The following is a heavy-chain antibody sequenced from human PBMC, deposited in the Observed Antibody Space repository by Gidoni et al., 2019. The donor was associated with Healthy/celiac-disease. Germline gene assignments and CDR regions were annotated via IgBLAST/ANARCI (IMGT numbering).Heavy chain of an antibody. J-gene: IGHJ4*02. D-gene: IGHD6-19*01. CDR3: ASAGIAVAGY. CDR2: IWYDGSNK. Sequence: QVQLVESGGGVVQPGRSLRLSCAASGVTFSSYGMHWVRQAPGKGLEWVAVIWYDGSNKYYADSVKGRFTISRDNSKNTLYLQMNSLRAEDTAVYYCASAGIAVAGYWGQGTLVTVSS. V-gene: IGHV3-33*08. CDR1: GVTFSSYG.